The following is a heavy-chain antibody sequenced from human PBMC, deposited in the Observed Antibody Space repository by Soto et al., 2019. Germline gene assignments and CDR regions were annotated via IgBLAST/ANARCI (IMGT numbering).Heavy chain of an antibody. CDR3: AQDRIVGAQGY. D-gene: IGHD1-26*01. CDR2: ISGSGGST. CDR1: GGSISSGGYY. Sequence: PSETLSLTCTVSGGSISSGGYYWSWIRQAPGKGLEWVSAISGSGGSTYYADSVKGRFTISRDNSKNTLYLQMNSLRAEDTAVYYCAQDRIVGAQGYWGQGTLVTVSS. V-gene: IGHV3-23*01. J-gene: IGHJ4*02.